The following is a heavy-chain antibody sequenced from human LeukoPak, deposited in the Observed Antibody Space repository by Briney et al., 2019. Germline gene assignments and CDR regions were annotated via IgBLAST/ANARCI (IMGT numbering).Heavy chain of an antibody. V-gene: IGHV3-30*04. CDR3: ARPVVPAAMSWFDP. CDR1: GFTFSSYA. J-gene: IGHJ5*02. D-gene: IGHD2-2*01. CDR2: ISYDGSNK. Sequence: GRSLRLSCAASGFTFSSYAMHWVSQAPGKGLEWVAVISYDGSNKYYADSVKGRFTISRDNSKNTLYLQMNSLRAEDTAVYYCARPVVPAAMSWFDPWGQGTLVTVSS.